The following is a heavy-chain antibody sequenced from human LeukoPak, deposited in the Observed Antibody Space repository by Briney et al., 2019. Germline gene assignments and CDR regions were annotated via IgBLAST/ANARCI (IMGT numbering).Heavy chain of an antibody. CDR1: GLTFSSYA. CDR2: ISGSGGST. V-gene: IGHV3-23*01. Sequence: PGGSLRLSCAASGLTFSSYAMSWVRQAPGKGLEWVSAISGSGGSTYYADSVKGRFTISRDNSKNTLYLQMNSLRAEDTAVYYCAKVDIVVVPAATKDGMDVWGQGTTVTVSS. CDR3: AKVDIVVVPAATKDGMDV. D-gene: IGHD2-2*01. J-gene: IGHJ6*02.